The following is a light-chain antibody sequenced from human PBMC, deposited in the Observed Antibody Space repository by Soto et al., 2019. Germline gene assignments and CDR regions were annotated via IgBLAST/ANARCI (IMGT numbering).Light chain of an antibody. Sequence: QSALTQPASVSGSPGQSITISCTGTSSDVGGYNYVSWYQQHPGKAPKLMIYEVSNRPSGVSKRFSGSKSGNTASLTISGLQAEDEADYYCSSYTSSSTLVFGVGTMLTVL. CDR2: EVS. CDR1: SSDVGGYNY. V-gene: IGLV2-14*01. CDR3: SSYTSSSTLV. J-gene: IGLJ2*01.